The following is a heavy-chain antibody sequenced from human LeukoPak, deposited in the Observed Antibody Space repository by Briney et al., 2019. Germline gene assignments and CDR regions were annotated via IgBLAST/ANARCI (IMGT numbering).Heavy chain of an antibody. CDR3: ARFYGYSYGYYYYGMDV. CDR1: GYTLTELS. V-gene: IGHV1-69*13. J-gene: IGHJ6*02. Sequence: GASVKVSCKVSGYTLTELSMHWVRQAPGQGLEWMGGIIPIFGTANYAQKFQGRVTITADESTSTVYMELSSLRSEDTAVYYCARFYGYSYGYYYYGMDVWGQGTTVTVSS. D-gene: IGHD5-18*01. CDR2: IIPIFGTA.